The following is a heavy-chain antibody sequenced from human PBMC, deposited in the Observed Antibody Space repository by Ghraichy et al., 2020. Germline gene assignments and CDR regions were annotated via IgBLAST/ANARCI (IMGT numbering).Heavy chain of an antibody. D-gene: IGHD6-13*01. V-gene: IGHV1-69*13. CDR3: ARIRAAAAIPNYYYYYGMDV. CDR1: GGTFSSCA. J-gene: IGHJ6*02. CDR2: IIPIFGTA. Sequence: SVKVSCKVSGGTFSSCAINWVRQAPGQGLEWMGGIIPIFGTANYAQKFQGRVTITADESTSTAYMELSSLRSEDTAMYYCARIRAAAAIPNYYYYYGMDVWGQGTTVTVSS.